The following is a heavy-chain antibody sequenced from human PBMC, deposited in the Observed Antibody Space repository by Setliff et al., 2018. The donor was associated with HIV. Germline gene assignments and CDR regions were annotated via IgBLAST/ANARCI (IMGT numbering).Heavy chain of an antibody. CDR3: ARALGYYYDSSGYVDY. J-gene: IGHJ4*02. CDR1: GGSFSDYY. CDR2: INRGGST. D-gene: IGHD3-22*01. V-gene: IGHV4-34*01. Sequence: SETLSLTCAVYGGSFSDYYWSWIRQPPGKGLEWIGEINRGGSTNYNPSLKSRVTISLDTSKRQFSLKLSSVTAADTDVYYCARALGYYYDSSGYVDYWGQGTLVTVSS.